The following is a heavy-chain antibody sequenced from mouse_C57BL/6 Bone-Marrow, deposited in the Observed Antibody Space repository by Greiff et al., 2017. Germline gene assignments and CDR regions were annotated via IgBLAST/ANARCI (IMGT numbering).Heavy chain of an antibody. Sequence: EVQLQQSGPVLVKPGASVKMSCKASGYTFTDYYMNWVKQSHGKSLEWIGVINPYNGGTSYNQKFKGKATLTVDKSSSTGYMELNSLTSEDSAVYYCARWGQLRPPMDYWGQGTSVTVSS. CDR2: INPYNGGT. V-gene: IGHV1-19*01. J-gene: IGHJ4*01. CDR3: ARWGQLRPPMDY. CDR1: GYTFTDYY. D-gene: IGHD3-2*02.